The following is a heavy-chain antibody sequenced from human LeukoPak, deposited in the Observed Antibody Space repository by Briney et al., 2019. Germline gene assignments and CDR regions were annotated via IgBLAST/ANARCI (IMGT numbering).Heavy chain of an antibody. CDR3: ARLYSSTWSIYFDY. D-gene: IGHD6-13*01. J-gene: IGHJ4*02. Sequence: SETLSLTCAVYGGSFSGYYWSWIRQPPGKGLEWRGYIYYSGSTNYNPSLKSRVIISVDTSKNQFSLKLSSVTAVDTAVYYCARLYSSTWSIYFDYWGQGTLVTVSS. CDR1: GGSFSGYY. V-gene: IGHV4-59*01. CDR2: IYYSGST.